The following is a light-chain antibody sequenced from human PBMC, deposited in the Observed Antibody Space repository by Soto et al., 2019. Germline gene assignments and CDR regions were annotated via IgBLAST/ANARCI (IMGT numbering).Light chain of an antibody. CDR1: QSIGNS. CDR3: RQRYNWPLT. Sequence: TELTQSPATLSLSPGERATLSCKASQSIGNSLGWFQQKPGQAPRLLIDDAFNRATGIPARFTGSGSGSDFTLTISSLEPEDFGVYYCRQRYNWPLTFGGGTKVEIK. J-gene: IGKJ4*01. CDR2: DAF. V-gene: IGKV3-11*01.